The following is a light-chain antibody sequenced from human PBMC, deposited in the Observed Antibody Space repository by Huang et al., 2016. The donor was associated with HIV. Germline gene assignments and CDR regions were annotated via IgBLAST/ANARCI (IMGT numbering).Light chain of an antibody. V-gene: IGKV1-27*01. J-gene: IGKJ1*01. CDR2: CAS. CDR1: QDIGNF. CDR3: QRYDSSPRA. Sequence: DIQMTQSPSSLSASPGVRVTLSCRANQDIGNFLAWYQHKPGGVPRLLIYCASTLQSGVPSRFSGRGSGTAFTLTITSFQPDDVATYYCQRYDSSPRAFGQGTKVEI.